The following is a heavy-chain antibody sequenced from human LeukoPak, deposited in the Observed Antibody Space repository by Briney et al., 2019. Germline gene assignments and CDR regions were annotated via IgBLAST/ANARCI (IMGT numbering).Heavy chain of an antibody. V-gene: IGHV4-59*12. CDR3: ATRPYSAEQTGAFDF. Sequence: SETLSLTCTVSGGSISSYYWSWIRQPPGKGLEWIGYIYYSGSTNYNPSVKGRATMSVDTSKNKFSLKLRSVTAADTAVYCATRPYSAEQTGAFDFWGQGILVTVSS. D-gene: IGHD1-26*01. J-gene: IGHJ4*02. CDR1: GGSISSYY. CDR2: IYYSGST.